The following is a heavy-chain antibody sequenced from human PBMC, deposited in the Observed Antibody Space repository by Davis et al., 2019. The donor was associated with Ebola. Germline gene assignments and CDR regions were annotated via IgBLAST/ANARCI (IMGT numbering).Heavy chain of an antibody. J-gene: IGHJ6*02. Sequence: GESLKISCAASGFTFSDYYMSWIRQAPGKGLEWVSYISSSSSYTNYADSVKGRFTISRDNAKNSLYLQMNSLRAEDTAVYYCARDYYGSGSYPYYYYYGMDVWGQGTTVTVSS. CDR2: ISSSSSYT. D-gene: IGHD3-10*01. V-gene: IGHV3-11*06. CDR1: GFTFSDYY. CDR3: ARDYYGSGSYPYYYYYGMDV.